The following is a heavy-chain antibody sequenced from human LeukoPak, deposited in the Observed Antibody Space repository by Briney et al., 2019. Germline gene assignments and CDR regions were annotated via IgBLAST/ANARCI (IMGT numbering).Heavy chain of an antibody. Sequence: SETLSLTCSVSGGSISSSSNYYWGWIRQPPGKGLEWIGSIYYSGSTYYNTSLKSRVTISVDTSKNQFSLKLSSVTAADTAVYYCARGRSGYGQDYWGQGTLVTVSS. J-gene: IGHJ4*02. V-gene: IGHV4-39*07. D-gene: IGHD3-22*01. CDR1: GGSISSSSNYY. CDR3: ARGRSGYGQDY. CDR2: IYYSGST.